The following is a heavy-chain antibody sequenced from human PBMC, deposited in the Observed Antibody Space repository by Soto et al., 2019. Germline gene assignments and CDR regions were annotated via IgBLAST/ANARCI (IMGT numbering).Heavy chain of an antibody. D-gene: IGHD6-13*01. V-gene: IGHV3-48*02. J-gene: IGHJ5*02. CDR3: ARESSSYNWFDP. CDR2: ISSSSSTI. Sequence: EVQLVESGGGLVQPGGSLRLSCAASGFTFSSYSMNWVRQAPGKGLEWVSYISSSSSTIYYADSVKGRFTISRDNAKNSLDLQMNSLRDEDTAVYYCARESSSYNWFDPWGQGTLVTVSS. CDR1: GFTFSSYS.